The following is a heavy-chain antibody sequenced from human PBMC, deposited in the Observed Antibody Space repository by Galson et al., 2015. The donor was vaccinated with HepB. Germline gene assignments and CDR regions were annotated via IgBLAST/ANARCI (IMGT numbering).Heavy chain of an antibody. D-gene: IGHD3-3*01. V-gene: IGHV3-21*01. J-gene: IGHJ4*02. CDR1: GFTFSSYS. CDR3: ARLQRDLYDFWSGYSVDY. CDR2: ISSSSSYI. Sequence: SLRLSCAASGFTFSSYSMNWVRQAPGKGLEWVSSISSSSSYIYYADSVKGRFTISRDNAKNSLYLQMNSLRAEDTAVYYCARLQRDLYDFWSGYSVDYWGQGTLVTVSS.